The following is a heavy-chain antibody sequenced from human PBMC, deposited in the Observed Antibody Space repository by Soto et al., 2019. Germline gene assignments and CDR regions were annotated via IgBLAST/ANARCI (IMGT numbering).Heavy chain of an antibody. CDR2: IRNKANSYAT. V-gene: IGHV3-73*01. D-gene: IGHD2-2*01. CDR3: TRRDCSSTTCHADY. Sequence: EVQLVESGGGLVQPGGSLKLSCAASGFTFSGSAMHWVRQASGKGLEWVGRIRNKANSYATAYAASVKGRFTIYRDDSRNTAYLQMNSLRTEDTAVYYCTRRDCSSTTCHADYWGQGTLVTVSS. CDR1: GFTFSGSA. J-gene: IGHJ4*02.